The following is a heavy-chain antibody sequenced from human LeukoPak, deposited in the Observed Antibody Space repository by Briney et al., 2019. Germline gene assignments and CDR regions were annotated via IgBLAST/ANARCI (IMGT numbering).Heavy chain of an antibody. CDR2: ISAYNGNT. CDR1: GYTFTSYG. V-gene: IGHV1-18*01. Sequence: ASVKVSCKASGYTFTSYGISWVRQAPGQGLEWMGWISAYNGNTNYAQKLQGRVTMTTDTSTSTAYMELRSLRSDDTAVYYCARSPLGNTYYDFWSGYYPYFDYWGKGTLVTVSS. D-gene: IGHD3-3*01. J-gene: IGHJ4*02. CDR3: ARSPLGNTYYDFWSGYYPYFDY.